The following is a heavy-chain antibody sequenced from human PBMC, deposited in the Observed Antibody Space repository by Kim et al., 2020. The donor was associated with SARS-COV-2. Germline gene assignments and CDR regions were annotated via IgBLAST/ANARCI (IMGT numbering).Heavy chain of an antibody. CDR3: ARPRRGYYDILTGPVDY. V-gene: IGHV5-51*01. Sequence: GESLKISCKGSGYSFTSYWIGWVRQMPGKGLEWMGIIYPGDSDTRYSPSFQGQVTISADKSISTAYLQWSSLKASDTAMYYCARPRRGYYDILTGPVDYWGQGTLVTVSS. CDR1: GYSFTSYW. J-gene: IGHJ4*02. D-gene: IGHD3-9*01. CDR2: IYPGDSDT.